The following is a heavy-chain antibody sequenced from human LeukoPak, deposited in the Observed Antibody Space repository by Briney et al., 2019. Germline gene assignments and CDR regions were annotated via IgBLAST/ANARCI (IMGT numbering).Heavy chain of an antibody. D-gene: IGHD5-24*01. CDR2: ISADGSDE. J-gene: IGHJ4*02. V-gene: IGHV3-30*04. CDR3: ARERARDGYTRDFDY. CDR1: GFIFSSYV. Sequence: PGGSLRLSCAASGFIFSSYVLNWVRQAPGKGLEWVAVISADGSDEYYADSVKGRFTISRDNSRNTPYLQMNSLRAEDTAVYYCARERARDGYTRDFDYWGQGSVVTVSS.